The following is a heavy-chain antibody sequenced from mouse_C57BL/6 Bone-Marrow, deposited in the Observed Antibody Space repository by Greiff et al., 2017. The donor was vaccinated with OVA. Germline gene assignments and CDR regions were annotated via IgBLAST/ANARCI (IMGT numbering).Heavy chain of an antibody. J-gene: IGHJ2*01. CDR3: ARPYGYYIDY. V-gene: IGHV5-6*01. Sequence: EVKLMESGGDLVKPGGSLKLSCAASGFTFSSYGMSWVRQTPDKRLEWVATISSGGSYTYYPDSVKGRFTISRDNAKNTLYLQMSSLKSEDTAMYYCARPYGYYIDYWGQGTTLTVSS. CDR2: ISSGGSYT. D-gene: IGHD1-1*02. CDR1: GFTFSSYG.